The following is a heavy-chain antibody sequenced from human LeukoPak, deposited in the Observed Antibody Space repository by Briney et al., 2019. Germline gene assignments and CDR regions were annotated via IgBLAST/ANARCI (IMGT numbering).Heavy chain of an antibody. CDR2: ISWNSDTI. Sequence: PGGSLRLSCAVSGFTFDDYAMHWVRLVPGKGLEWVSGISWNSDTIGYGDSVKGRFTISRDNAKNSLYLQMNSLRAGDTAVYYCARTIEMATISYFDYWGQGTLVTVSS. J-gene: IGHJ4*02. CDR1: GFTFDDYA. CDR3: ARTIEMATISYFDY. V-gene: IGHV3-9*01. D-gene: IGHD5-24*01.